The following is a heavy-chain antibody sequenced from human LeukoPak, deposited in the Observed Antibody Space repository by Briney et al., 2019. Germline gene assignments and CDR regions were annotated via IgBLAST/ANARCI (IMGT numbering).Heavy chain of an antibody. D-gene: IGHD6-13*01. CDR1: GGSISAYY. CDR2: ISYSGST. V-gene: IGHV4-59*01. CDR3: ARDVAAAGILDY. J-gene: IGHJ4*02. Sequence: KPSETVSLTCTVSGGSISAYYWSWIRQPPGKGLERIGYISYSGSTKYNPSLKSRVTISVDTSKNQFSLKLSSVTAADTAVYYCARDVAAAGILDYWGQGTLVTVSS.